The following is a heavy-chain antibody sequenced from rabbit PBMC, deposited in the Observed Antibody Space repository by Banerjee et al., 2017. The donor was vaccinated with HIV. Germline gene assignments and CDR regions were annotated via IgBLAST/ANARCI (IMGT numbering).Heavy chain of an antibody. CDR1: GIDFSSSYY. CDR3: MRSRSTVYNYFDL. D-gene: IGHD1-1*01. J-gene: IGHJ4*01. V-gene: IGHV1S40*01. CDR2: IDAGSGGSS. Sequence: QSLEESGGDLVKPGASLTLTCKASGIDFSSSYYMCWVRQAPGKGLEWIACIDAGSGGSSDYASWAKGRFTISRTSSTTVDLKMPSLTAADTAIYFCMRSRSTVYNYFDLWGPGTLVTVS.